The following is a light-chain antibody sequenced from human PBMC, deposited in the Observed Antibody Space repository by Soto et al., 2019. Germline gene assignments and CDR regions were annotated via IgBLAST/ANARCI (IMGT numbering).Light chain of an antibody. CDR1: QSVSSN. CDR2: GAS. Sequence: EIVLTQSPGTLSLSPGARATLSCRASQSVSSNLAWYQQKPGQAPSLLIYGASTRATGIPARFSGSASVTEFTLTISSLQSEEFAGYYCQQYNNWPPTWTFGQGTKVDIK. CDR3: QQYNNWPPTWT. J-gene: IGKJ1*01. V-gene: IGKV3-15*01.